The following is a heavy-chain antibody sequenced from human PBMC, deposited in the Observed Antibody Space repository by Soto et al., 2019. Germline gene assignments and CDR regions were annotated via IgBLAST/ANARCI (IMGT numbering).Heavy chain of an antibody. D-gene: IGHD2-2*01. Sequence: PSETLSLTCTVIGGSIRSPNFSWSWIRQHPGKGPEWIGNIYHSGSTYYKPSPKSRVTISVDRSKNQFSLKLSSVTAADTAVYYCARVPDRWGQGTLVTVSS. CDR2: IYHSGST. CDR1: GGSIRSPNFS. V-gene: IGHV4-30-2*01. J-gene: IGHJ5*02. CDR3: ARVPDR.